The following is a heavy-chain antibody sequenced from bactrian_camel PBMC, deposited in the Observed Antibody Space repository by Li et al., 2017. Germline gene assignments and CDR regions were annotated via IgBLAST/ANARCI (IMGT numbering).Heavy chain of an antibody. CDR1: GYTYDNYC. CDR2: IDSDGTT. D-gene: IGHD4*01. J-gene: IGHJ4*01. V-gene: IGHV3S55*01. CDR3: AAELATRATLFASDFSF. Sequence: HVQLVESGGGLVQAGGSLGLSCEASGYTYDNYCMGWFRQAPGKGREGVAGIDSDGTTTYADSVKGRFTITISRDYAKNTLYLQMNSLKPEDTAMYYCAAELATRATLFASDFSFWGQGTQVTVS.